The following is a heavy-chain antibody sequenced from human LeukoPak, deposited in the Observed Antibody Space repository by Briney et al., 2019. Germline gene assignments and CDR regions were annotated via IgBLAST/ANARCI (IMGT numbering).Heavy chain of an antibody. CDR1: GGSISSGAYY. CDR2: IYYSGST. Sequence: SETLSLTCTVSGGSISSGAYYWSWIRQHPGKGLEWIGYIYYSGSTFYNPSLRSRLTISIDTSKNQFSPKVSSVTAADTAVYFCARSLPSETAMAALWFDPWGQGTLVTVSS. J-gene: IGHJ5*02. D-gene: IGHD5-18*01. CDR3: ARSLPSETAMAALWFDP. V-gene: IGHV4-31*03.